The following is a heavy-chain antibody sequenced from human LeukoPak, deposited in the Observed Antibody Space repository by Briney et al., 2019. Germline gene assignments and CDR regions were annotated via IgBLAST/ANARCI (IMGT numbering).Heavy chain of an antibody. J-gene: IGHJ4*02. Sequence: ASVKVSCKASQYTFTTYFMHWVRQAPGQGLEWMGWINPNSGGTNYAQKFQGRVTMTRDTSISTAYMELSRLRSDDTAVYYCARDHKGYFDYWGQGTLVTVSS. CDR1: QYTFTTYF. CDR2: INPNSGGT. CDR3: ARDHKGYFDY. V-gene: IGHV1-2*02.